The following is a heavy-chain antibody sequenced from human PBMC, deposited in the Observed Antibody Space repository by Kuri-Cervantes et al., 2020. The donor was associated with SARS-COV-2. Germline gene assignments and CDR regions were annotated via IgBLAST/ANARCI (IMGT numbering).Heavy chain of an antibody. CDR2: FDPDRDER. Sequence: ASVKVSCKVSGHALSELSIHWVRQGTKRGPEWMGRFDPDRDERIYAQNLKGRLTMSEDTSTDTVYVELSRLRSDDTAVYYCARSTPSRRLVVISQGGAFDIWGQGTMVTVSS. V-gene: IGHV1-24*01. CDR3: ARSTPSRRLVVISQGGAFDI. CDR1: GHALSELS. J-gene: IGHJ3*02. D-gene: IGHD3-22*01.